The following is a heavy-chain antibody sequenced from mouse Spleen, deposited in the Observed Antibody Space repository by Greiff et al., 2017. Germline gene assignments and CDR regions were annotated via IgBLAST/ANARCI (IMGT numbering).Heavy chain of an antibody. V-gene: IGHV1-80*01. J-gene: IGHJ3*01. CDR2: IYPGDGDT. Sequence: QVQLQQSGAELVKPGASVKISCKASGYAFSSYWMNWVKQRPGKGLEWIGQIYPGDGDTNYNGKFKGKATLTADKSSSTAYMQRSSLTSEDSAVYFCARPKLGQDPWFAYWGQGTLVTVSA. D-gene: IGHD4-1*01. CDR1: GYAFSSYW. CDR3: ARPKLGQDPWFAY.